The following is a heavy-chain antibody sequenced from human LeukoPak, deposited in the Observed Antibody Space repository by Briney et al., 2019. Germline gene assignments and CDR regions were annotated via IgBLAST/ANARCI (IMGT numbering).Heavy chain of an antibody. CDR2: MIPIFGTA. CDR3: ARDLRQVDTAMSTEYNWFDP. CDR1: GGTFSSYA. V-gene: IGHV1-69*05. D-gene: IGHD5-18*01. J-gene: IGHJ5*02. Sequence: EASVKVSCKASGGTFSSYAISWVRQAPGQGLEWMGRMIPIFGTANYAQKFQGRVTITTDESTSTAYMELSSLRSEDTAVYYCARDLRQVDTAMSTEYNWFDPWGQGTLVTVSS.